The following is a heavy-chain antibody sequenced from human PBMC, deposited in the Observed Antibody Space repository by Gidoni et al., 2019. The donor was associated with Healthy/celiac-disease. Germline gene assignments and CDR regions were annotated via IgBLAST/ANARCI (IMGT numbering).Heavy chain of an antibody. CDR2: MNPNSGNT. V-gene: IGHV1-8*01. J-gene: IGHJ6*02. CDR3: ARGPPREMLIVLMVYAMPGTYGMDV. CDR1: GYTFTSYD. Sequence: QVQLVQSGAEVKKPGASVKVSCKASGYTFTSYDINWVRQATGQGLEWMGWMNPNSGNTGYAQKFQGRVTMTRNTSISTAYMELSSLRSEDTAVYYCARGPPREMLIVLMVYAMPGTYGMDVWGQGTTVTVSS. D-gene: IGHD2-8*01.